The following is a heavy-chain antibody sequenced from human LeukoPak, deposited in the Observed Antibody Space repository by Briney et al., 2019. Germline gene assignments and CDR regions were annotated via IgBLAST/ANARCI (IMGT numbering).Heavy chain of an antibody. CDR3: AKDQEAQQWLRGGYFDN. D-gene: IGHD5-18*01. CDR1: GFTFSSYG. CDR2: ISGSAGNT. V-gene: IGHV3-23*01. Sequence: GGSLRLSCAVSGFTFSSYGMSWVRQAPGKGLEWVSGISGSAGNTNYADSVEGRFTISRDNSKNTLYLQMNSLRAEDTAVYYCAKDQEAQQWLRGGYFDNWGQGTLVTVSS. J-gene: IGHJ4*02.